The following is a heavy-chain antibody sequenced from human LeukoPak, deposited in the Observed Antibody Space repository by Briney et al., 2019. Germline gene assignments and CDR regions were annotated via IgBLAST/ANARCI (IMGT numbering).Heavy chain of an antibody. V-gene: IGHV1-18*01. J-gene: IGHJ4*02. D-gene: IGHD3-3*01. CDR2: ISAYNGNT. CDR1: GYTFTSYG. Sequence: ASVKVSCKASGYTFTSYGISWVRQAPGQGLERMGWISAYNGNTNYAQKLQGRVTMTTDTSTSTAYMELRSLRSDDTAVYYCAREGMAYYDFWSGYYNGFDYWGQGTLVTVSS. CDR3: AREGMAYYDFWSGYYNGFDY.